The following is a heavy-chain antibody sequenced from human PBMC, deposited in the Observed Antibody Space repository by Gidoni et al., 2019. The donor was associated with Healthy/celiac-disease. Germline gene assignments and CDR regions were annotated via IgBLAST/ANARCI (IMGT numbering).Heavy chain of an antibody. CDR1: GSTFSSYG. J-gene: IGHJ1*01. D-gene: IGHD4-17*01. V-gene: IGHV3-33*08. Sequence: QVQLAESGGGVGQPGRSPRPAGAAAGSTFSSYGMHWVRQAPGKVLEWVAVIWYDGSNKYYADSVKGRFTISRDNSKNTLYLQMNSLRAEDTAVYYCARYHGDYEYFQHWGQGTLVTVSS. CDR3: ARYHGDYEYFQH. CDR2: IWYDGSNK.